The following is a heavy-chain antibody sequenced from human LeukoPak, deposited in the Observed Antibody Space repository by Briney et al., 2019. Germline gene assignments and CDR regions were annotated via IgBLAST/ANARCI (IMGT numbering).Heavy chain of an antibody. D-gene: IGHD3-16*01. Sequence: SGTLSLTCTVSGGSISSYYWSWIRQPPGKGLEWIGYIYTSGSTNYNPSLKSRVTISVDTSKNQFSLKLSSVTAADTAVYYCARHVEGNMIQGFDPWGQGTLVTVSS. J-gene: IGHJ5*02. CDR2: IYTSGST. V-gene: IGHV4-4*09. CDR1: GGSISSYY. CDR3: ARHVEGNMIQGFDP.